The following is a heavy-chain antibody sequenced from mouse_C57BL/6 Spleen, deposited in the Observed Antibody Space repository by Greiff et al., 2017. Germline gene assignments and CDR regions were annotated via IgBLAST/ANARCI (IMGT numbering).Heavy chain of an antibody. Sequence: EVQLQQSGTVLARPGASVKMSCKTSGYTFTSYWMHWVKQRPGKGREWIGAIYPGNSDTSYNQKLKGKAKLTAVTSASTAYMELSSLTNEDSAVYYCTWDYDVGDWYFDVWGTGTTVTVSS. V-gene: IGHV1-5*01. CDR1: GYTFTSYW. CDR2: IYPGNSDT. CDR3: TWDYDVGDWYFDV. D-gene: IGHD2-4*01. J-gene: IGHJ1*03.